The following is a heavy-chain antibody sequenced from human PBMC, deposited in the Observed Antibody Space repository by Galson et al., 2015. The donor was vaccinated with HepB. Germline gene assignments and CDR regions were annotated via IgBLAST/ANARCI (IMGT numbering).Heavy chain of an antibody. CDR3: AKERGIAVARRPNWYFDL. CDR1: GYSFTSYW. CDR2: IYPGDSDT. D-gene: IGHD6-19*01. Sequence: QSGAEVKKPGESLKISCKGSGYSFTSYWIGWVRQMPGKGLEWMGIIYPGDSDTRYSPSFQGQVTISADKSISTAYLQWSSLKASDTAMYYCAKERGIAVARRPNWYFDLWGRGTLVTVSS. V-gene: IGHV5-51*01. J-gene: IGHJ2*01.